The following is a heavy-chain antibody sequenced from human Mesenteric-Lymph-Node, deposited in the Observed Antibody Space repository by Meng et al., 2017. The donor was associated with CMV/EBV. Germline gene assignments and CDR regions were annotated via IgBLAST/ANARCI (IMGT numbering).Heavy chain of an antibody. CDR2: ISSDGSFT. J-gene: IGHJ6*02. D-gene: IGHD2/OR15-2a*01. CDR3: ARETPECSSTTCPPRPDYYYYRGMDV. V-gene: IGHV3-74*01. CDR1: GFTFSRYW. Sequence: GESLKISCAASGFTFSRYWMHWVRQVPGKGLVWVSRISSDGSFTSYADPVKGRFTISRDNAKTSLFLQMNSLRAEDTAVYYCARETPECSSTTCPPRPDYYYYRGMDVWGQGTTVTVSS.